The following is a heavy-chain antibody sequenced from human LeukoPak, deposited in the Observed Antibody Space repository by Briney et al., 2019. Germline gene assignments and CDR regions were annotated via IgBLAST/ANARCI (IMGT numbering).Heavy chain of an antibody. Sequence: ASVKVSCKASGYTFNSYGISWVRQAPGQGLEWMGWISAYNGNTNYAQKLQGRVTMTTDTSTSTAYMELRSLRSDDTAVYYCARVRNEYSSSLFDYWGQGTLVTVSS. J-gene: IGHJ4*02. CDR1: GYTFNSYG. CDR3: ARVRNEYSSSLFDY. D-gene: IGHD6-6*01. CDR2: ISAYNGNT. V-gene: IGHV1-18*01.